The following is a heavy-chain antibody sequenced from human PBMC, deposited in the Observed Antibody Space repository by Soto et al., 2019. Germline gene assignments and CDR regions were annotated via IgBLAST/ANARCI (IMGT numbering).Heavy chain of an antibody. CDR2: IYPGDSDT. V-gene: IGHV5-51*01. CDR1: GYGFTSYW. Sequence: RGESLKISCEASGYGFTSYWIGWVRQMPGKGLEWMGIIYPGDSDTRYSPSFQGQVTISADKSISTAYLQWSSLKASDTAMYYCARQYGYCSGGSCYFGHSRYYYYMDVWGKGTTVTVSS. D-gene: IGHD2-15*01. J-gene: IGHJ6*03. CDR3: ARQYGYCSGGSCYFGHSRYYYYMDV.